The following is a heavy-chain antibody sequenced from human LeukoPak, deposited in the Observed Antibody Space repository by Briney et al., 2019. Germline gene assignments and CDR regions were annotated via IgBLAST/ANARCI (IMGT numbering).Heavy chain of an antibody. CDR3: ARDRLQYYDILTGYSPPDAFDI. CDR2: INPNSGGT. D-gene: IGHD3-9*01. J-gene: IGHJ3*02. V-gene: IGHV1-2*04. Sequence: ASVKVSCKASGYTFTGYYMHWVRQAPGQGLEWMGWINPNSGGTNYAQKFQGWVTMTRDTSISTAYMELSRLRSDDTAVYYCARDRLQYYDILTGYSPPDAFDIWGQGTMVTVSS. CDR1: GYTFTGYY.